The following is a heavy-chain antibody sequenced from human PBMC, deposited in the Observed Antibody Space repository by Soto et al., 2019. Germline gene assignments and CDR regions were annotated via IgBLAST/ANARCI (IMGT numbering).Heavy chain of an antibody. CDR2: IIPMYGPA. D-gene: IGHD3-10*01. V-gene: IGHV1-69*01. CDR3: ARVTSMVRGVIDNWFDP. Sequence: QVPLVQSGAEVKKPGSLVTVSCKASGGTFSSYAIHWVRQAPGQGLEWMGGIIPMYGPAKYAQRFQGRVTIPADESTTTVYMELTSLTSQDTAVYYCARVTSMVRGVIDNWFDPWGHGTLVTVSS. CDR1: GGTFSSYA. J-gene: IGHJ5*02.